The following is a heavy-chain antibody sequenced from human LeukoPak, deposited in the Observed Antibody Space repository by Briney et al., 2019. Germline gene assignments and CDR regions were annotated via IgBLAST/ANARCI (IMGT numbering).Heavy chain of an antibody. J-gene: IGHJ4*02. CDR2: IWYDGSNK. V-gene: IGHV3-33*01. CDR1: GFTFSSYG. CDR3: ATTNRPQYYYGSSGQFDY. Sequence: GRSLRLSCAASGFTFSSYGMHWVRQAPGKGLEWVAVIWYDGSNKYYADSVKGRFTISRGNSKNTLYLQMNSLRAEDTAVYYCATTNRPQYYYGSSGQFDYWGQGTLVTVSS. D-gene: IGHD3-22*01.